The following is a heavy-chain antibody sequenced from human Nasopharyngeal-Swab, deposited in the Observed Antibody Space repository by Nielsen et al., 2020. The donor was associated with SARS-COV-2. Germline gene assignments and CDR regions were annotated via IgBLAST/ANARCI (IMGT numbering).Heavy chain of an antibody. CDR2: FDPEDGET. Sequence: ASVKVSCKVSGYTLTELSMPWVRQAPGKGLEWMGGFDPEDGETIYAQKFQGRVTITRDTSASTAYMELSSLRSEDTAVYYCARGDGDSSGWYTNGDYFDYWGQGTLVTVSS. CDR3: ARGDGDSSGWYTNGDYFDY. CDR1: GYTLTELS. D-gene: IGHD6-19*01. J-gene: IGHJ4*02. V-gene: IGHV1-24*01.